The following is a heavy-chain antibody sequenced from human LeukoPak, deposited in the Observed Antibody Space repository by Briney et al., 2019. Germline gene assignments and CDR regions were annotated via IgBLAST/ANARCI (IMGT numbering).Heavy chain of an antibody. Sequence: GGSLRLSCAASGFTFSSYGMHWVRQAPGKGLEWVAVISYDGSNKYYADSVKGRFTISRDNSKNTLYLQMNSLRAEDTAVYYCAKDRIAVAAHFDYWGQGTLVTVSS. CDR2: ISYDGSNK. V-gene: IGHV3-30*18. CDR1: GFTFSSYG. CDR3: AKDRIAVAAHFDY. D-gene: IGHD6-19*01. J-gene: IGHJ4*02.